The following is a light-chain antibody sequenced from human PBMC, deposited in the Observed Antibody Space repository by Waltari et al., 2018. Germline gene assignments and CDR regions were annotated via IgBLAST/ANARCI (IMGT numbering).Light chain of an antibody. CDR3: QQYFSYPLT. CDR1: EGITSY. CDR2: AES. Sequence: AIRMTQSPSSFSASTGDRVTITCRANEGITSYLAWYQQKPGKAPKLLIYAESTLHSGVPSRFSVSGSGTDFTLTISSLQSEDFATYYCQQYFSYPLTFGGGTKVEIK. J-gene: IGKJ4*01. V-gene: IGKV1-8*01.